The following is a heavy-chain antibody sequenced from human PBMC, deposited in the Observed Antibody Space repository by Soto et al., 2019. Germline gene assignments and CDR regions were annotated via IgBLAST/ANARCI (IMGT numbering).Heavy chain of an antibody. Sequence: GGSLRLSCEASGFTFSSYAMSLVRQAPGKGLEWVSAISGSGGSTYYADSVKGRFTISRDNSKNTLYLQMNSLRAEDTAVYYCAKVSSGRARGYYFDYWGQGTLVTVSS. V-gene: IGHV3-23*01. CDR2: ISGSGGST. CDR1: GFTFSSYA. J-gene: IGHJ4*02. D-gene: IGHD6-6*01. CDR3: AKVSSGRARGYYFDY.